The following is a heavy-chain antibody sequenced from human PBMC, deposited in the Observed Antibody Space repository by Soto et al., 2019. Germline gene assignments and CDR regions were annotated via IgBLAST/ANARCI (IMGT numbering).Heavy chain of an antibody. Sequence: GGSLRLSCTSSGLTSGDYAMSWFRQAPGKGLEWVGFIRSKAYGGTTEYAASVKGRFTISRDDSKSIDYLQMNSLKTEDTAMYYCTRARLRLIRMTVMVPDAFDIWGQGTMVTVSS. CDR3: TRARLRLIRMTVMVPDAFDI. CDR2: IRSKAYGGTT. J-gene: IGHJ3*02. V-gene: IGHV3-49*03. D-gene: IGHD3-22*01. CDR1: GLTSGDYA.